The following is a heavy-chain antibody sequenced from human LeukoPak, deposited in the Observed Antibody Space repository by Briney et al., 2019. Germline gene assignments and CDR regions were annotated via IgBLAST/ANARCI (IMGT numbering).Heavy chain of an antibody. Sequence: GGSLRLSCAASEFTFSNYWMHWVRQAPGEGLVWVSRIDNDGRDTIYADSVEGRFTISRDNGKNTLYLQMNSLRAEDTAVYYCARGGYHHGFDIWGQGTLVTVSS. V-gene: IGHV3-74*01. CDR2: IDNDGRDT. D-gene: IGHD1-14*01. J-gene: IGHJ3*02. CDR1: EFTFSNYW. CDR3: ARGGYHHGFDI.